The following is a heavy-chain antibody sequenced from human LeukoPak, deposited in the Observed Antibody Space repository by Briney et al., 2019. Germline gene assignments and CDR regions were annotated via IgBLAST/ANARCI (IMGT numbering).Heavy chain of an antibody. J-gene: IGHJ3*02. CDR2: ISSGSTYM. D-gene: IGHD6-6*01. V-gene: IGHV3-21*01. CDR3: GRVGGRSKAAKGDAFDI. CDR1: GFTFSSYS. Sequence: GGSLRLSCAASGFTFSSYSMNWVRQAPGKGLEWVSSISSGSTYMYYADSVKGRFTISRDNAQNSMYLQMNSLRAEDTAVYYCGRVGGRSKAAKGDAFDIWGQGAMVTVSS.